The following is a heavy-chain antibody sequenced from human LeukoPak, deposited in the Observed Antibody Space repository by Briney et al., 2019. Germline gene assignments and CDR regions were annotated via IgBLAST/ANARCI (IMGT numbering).Heavy chain of an antibody. Sequence: GSLRLSCAASGFTFSDYYVSWIRQPPGKGLEWIGEINHSGSTNYNPSLKSRVTISVDTSENQFSLKLSSVTAADTAVYYCARGRYSVLDYWGQGTLVTVSS. CDR3: ARGRYSVLDY. J-gene: IGHJ4*02. D-gene: IGHD5-18*01. V-gene: IGHV4-34*01. CDR2: INHSGST. CDR1: GFTFSDYY.